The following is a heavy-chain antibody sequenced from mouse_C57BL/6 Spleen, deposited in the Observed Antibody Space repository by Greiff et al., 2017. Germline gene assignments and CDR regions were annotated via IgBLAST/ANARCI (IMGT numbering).Heavy chain of an antibody. CDR2: IYPGDGDT. D-gene: IGHD1-1*01. CDR1: GYAFSSYW. Sequence: VMLQQSGAELVKPGASVKISCKASGYAFSSYWMNWVKQRPGKGLEWIGQIYPGDGDTNYNGKFKGKATLTADKSSSTAYMQLSSLTSEDSAVYFCARSGSSYAMDYWGQGTSVTVSS. V-gene: IGHV1-80*01. J-gene: IGHJ4*01. CDR3: ARSGSSYAMDY.